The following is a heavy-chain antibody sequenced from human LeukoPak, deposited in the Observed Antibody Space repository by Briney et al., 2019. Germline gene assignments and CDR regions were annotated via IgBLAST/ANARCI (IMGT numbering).Heavy chain of an antibody. CDR1: GYTFTSYG. V-gene: IGHV1-18*01. D-gene: IGHD5-12*01. J-gene: IGHJ4*02. CDR3: ARDDSVGGYDSY. CDR2: ISAYDGNT. Sequence: ASVKVSCKASGYTFTSYGISWVRQAPGQGLEWMGWISAYDGNTNYAQKLQGRVTMTTDTSTSTAYMELRSLRSDDTAVYYCARDDSVGGYDSYWGQGTLVTVSS.